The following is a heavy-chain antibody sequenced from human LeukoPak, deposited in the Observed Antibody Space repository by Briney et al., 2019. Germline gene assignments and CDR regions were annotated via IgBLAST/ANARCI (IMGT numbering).Heavy chain of an antibody. V-gene: IGHV4-59*08. Sequence: SETLSLTCTVSGGSISSYYWSWIRQPPGKGLEWIGYIYYSGSTNYNPSLKSRVTISVDTSKNQFSLKLSSVTAADTAVYYCARQTVADAFDIWGQGTMVTVSS. CDR1: GGSISSYY. CDR2: IYYSGST. J-gene: IGHJ3*02. D-gene: IGHD2-15*01. CDR3: ARQTVADAFDI.